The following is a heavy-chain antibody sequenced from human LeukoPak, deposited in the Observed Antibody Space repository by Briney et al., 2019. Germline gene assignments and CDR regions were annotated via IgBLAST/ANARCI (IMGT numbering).Heavy chain of an antibody. J-gene: IGHJ4*02. Sequence: PGRSLRLSCAPSGYIVSANYMGWVHQAPGKGLEWVSLIYRSGSTDYADSVKGRFTISRDNSKNTLYLQMNNLRAEDTAVYYCARLSNTRICGSGCWVDYWGQGTLVTVSS. CDR2: IYRSGST. V-gene: IGHV3-66*04. D-gene: IGHD1-26*01. CDR3: ARLSNTRICGSGCWVDY. CDR1: GYIVSANY.